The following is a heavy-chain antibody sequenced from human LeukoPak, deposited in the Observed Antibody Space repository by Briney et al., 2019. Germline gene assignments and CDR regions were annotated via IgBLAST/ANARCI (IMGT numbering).Heavy chain of an antibody. CDR3: ARDLGADFFYFDY. Sequence: GGSLRLSCAASGFTFSSYSMNWVRQAPGKGLEWVSSISSSSSYIYYADPVKGRFTISRDNAKNSLYLQMNSLRAEDTAVYYCARDLGADFFYFDYWGQGTLVTVSS. CDR2: ISSSSSYI. CDR1: GFTFSSYS. J-gene: IGHJ4*02. D-gene: IGHD3-16*01. V-gene: IGHV3-21*01.